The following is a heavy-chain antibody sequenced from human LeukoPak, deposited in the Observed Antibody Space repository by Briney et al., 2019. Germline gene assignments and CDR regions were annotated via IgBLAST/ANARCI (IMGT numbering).Heavy chain of an antibody. CDR2: INHSGST. V-gene: IGHV4-34*01. J-gene: IGHJ4*02. CDR1: GGSFSGYY. D-gene: IGHD6-13*01. CDR3: TRGQLLRQQLVSLHFDY. Sequence: SETLSLTCAVYGGSFSGYYWGWIRQPPGKGLEWIGEINHSGSTNYNPSLKSRVTISVDTSKNQFSLKLSSVTAADTAVYYCTRGQLLRQQLVSLHFDYWGQGTLVTVSS.